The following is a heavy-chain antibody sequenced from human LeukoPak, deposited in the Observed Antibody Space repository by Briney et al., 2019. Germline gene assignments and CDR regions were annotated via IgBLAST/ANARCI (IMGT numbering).Heavy chain of an antibody. V-gene: IGHV1-18*01. CDR2: ISAYNGNT. CDR1: GYTFTSYG. D-gene: IGHD2-2*01. CDR3: ARELVMPQEFDY. J-gene: IGHJ4*02. Sequence: ASVKVSCKASGYTFTSYGISWVRQAPGQGLEWMGWISAYNGNTNYAQKLQGRVTMTTGTSTSTAYMELRSLRSDDTAVYYCARELVMPQEFDYWGQGTLVTVSS.